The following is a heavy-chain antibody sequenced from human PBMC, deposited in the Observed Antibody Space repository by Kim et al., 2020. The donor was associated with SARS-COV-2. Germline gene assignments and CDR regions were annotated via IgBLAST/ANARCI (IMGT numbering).Heavy chain of an antibody. CDR3: ARRLSNTSGWWSDYCDL. CDR2: INHIGRT. J-gene: IGHJ4*02. CDR1: GGFFSGYY. V-gene: IGHV4-34*01. Sequence: SETLSLTCAVYGGFFSGYYWSWIRQPPGKGLEWIGEINHIGRTNYNPSLKSRVNISVDTSKNQFSLKLTSVTAADRAVYYCARRLSNTSGWWSDYCDLWGQGTLVSVSS. D-gene: IGHD3-10*01.